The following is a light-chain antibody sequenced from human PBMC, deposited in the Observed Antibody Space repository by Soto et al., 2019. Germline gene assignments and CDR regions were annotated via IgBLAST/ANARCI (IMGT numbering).Light chain of an antibody. Sequence: PGERATLSCRASQSVRGYVAWYQQKPGQAPRLLIYDEFNRATGIPARFSGSGSGTDFTLTISSLEPEDFAVYYCQQRSNWPPDTFGQGTKLEIK. V-gene: IGKV3-11*01. J-gene: IGKJ2*01. CDR2: DEF. CDR1: QSVRGY. CDR3: QQRSNWPPDT.